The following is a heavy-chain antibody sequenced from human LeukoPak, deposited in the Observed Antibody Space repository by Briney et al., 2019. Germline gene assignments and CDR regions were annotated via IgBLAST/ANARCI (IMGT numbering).Heavy chain of an antibody. D-gene: IGHD1-26*01. CDR2: MYGNGGT. CDR3: TRQTAKKWDLPGSFDS. CDR1: GGSMSSDY. J-gene: IGHJ4*02. V-gene: IGHV4-59*08. Sequence: SETLSLTCSVSGGSMSSDYWSWIRRPPGKRLEWIGRMYGNGGTNYSPSLQSRVTMSVDTSTRRLSLRLNSVTAADTAVYYCTRQTAKKWDLPGSFDSWGQGILVIVSS.